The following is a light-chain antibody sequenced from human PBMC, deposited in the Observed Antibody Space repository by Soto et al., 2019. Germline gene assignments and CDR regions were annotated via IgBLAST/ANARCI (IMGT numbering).Light chain of an antibody. Sequence: QSVLTRPPSASGSPGQSVAISFTGTSSDVGGYNYVSWYQQHPGKAPKLMIYEVNKRPSGVPDRFSGSKSGNTASLTVSGLQAEDEADYYCSSYAGSSNVFGTGTKVTVL. V-gene: IGLV2-8*01. CDR1: SSDVGGYNY. CDR3: SSYAGSSNV. CDR2: EVN. J-gene: IGLJ1*01.